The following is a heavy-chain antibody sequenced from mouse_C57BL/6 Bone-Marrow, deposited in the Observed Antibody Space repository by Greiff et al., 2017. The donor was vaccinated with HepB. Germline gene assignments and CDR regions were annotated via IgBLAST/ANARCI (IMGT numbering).Heavy chain of an antibody. CDR2: ISGGGGNT. J-gene: IGHJ3*01. D-gene: IGHD2-14*01. CDR3: ARHRVREKGFAY. V-gene: IGHV5-9*01. CDR1: GFTFSSYT. Sequence: DVKLVESGGGLVKPGGSLKLSCAASGFTFSSYTMSWVRQTPEKRLEWVATISGGGGNTYYPDSVKGRFTISRDNAKNTLYLQMSSLRSEDTALYYCARHRVREKGFAYWGQGTLVTVSA.